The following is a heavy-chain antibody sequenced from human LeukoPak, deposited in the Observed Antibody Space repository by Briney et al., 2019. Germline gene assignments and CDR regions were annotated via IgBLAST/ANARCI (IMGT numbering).Heavy chain of an antibody. CDR1: GFTFSSYG. J-gene: IGHJ6*03. V-gene: IGHV3-30*02. CDR3: ARDRATTDYYYYYMDV. D-gene: IGHD1-26*01. CDR2: IRYDGSNK. Sequence: GGSLRLSCAASGFTFSSYGMHWVRQAPGKGLEWVAFIRYDGSNKYYADSVKGRFTISRDNSKNSLYLQMNSLRAEDTAVYYCARDRATTDYYYYYMDVWGKGTTVTVSS.